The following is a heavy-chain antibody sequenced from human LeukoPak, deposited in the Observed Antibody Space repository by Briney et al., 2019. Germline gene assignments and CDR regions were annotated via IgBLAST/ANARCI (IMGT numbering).Heavy chain of an antibody. V-gene: IGHV3-7*03. Sequence: PGGSLRLSCAASGFTFSNYWMHWVRQAPGKGLEWVANIKQDRSEKYYVGSVKGRFSISRDNAKNLVYLQMNSLRAEDTAVYYCARALSAWGQGTLVTVSS. D-gene: IGHD3-3*01. J-gene: IGHJ4*02. CDR2: IKQDRSEK. CDR1: GFTFSNYW. CDR3: ARALSA.